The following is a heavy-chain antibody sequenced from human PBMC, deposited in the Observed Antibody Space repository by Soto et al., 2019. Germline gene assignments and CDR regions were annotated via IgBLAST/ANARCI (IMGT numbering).Heavy chain of an antibody. V-gene: IGHV3-7*01. J-gene: IGHJ5*02. D-gene: IGHD3-16*02. Sequence: EVQLVESGGGLVQPGGSLRLSCAASGFTFRSYWMSWVRQAPGKGLELVAKINQDGIEKNYVDSVKGRFTISRDNAKNSLYLQMNSLRVDDTAVYYCARLYRMATGYPWGQGTLVTVSS. CDR1: GFTFRSYW. CDR2: INQDGIEK. CDR3: ARLYRMATGYP.